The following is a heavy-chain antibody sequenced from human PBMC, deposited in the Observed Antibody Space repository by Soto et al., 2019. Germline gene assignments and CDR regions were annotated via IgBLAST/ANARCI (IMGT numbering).Heavy chain of an antibody. CDR2: IIPIFGTA. CDR1: GGTFSSYA. D-gene: IGHD2-15*01. Sequence: QVQLVQSGAEVKKPGSSVKVSCKASGGTFSSYAISWVRQAPGQGLEWMGGIIPIFGTANYAQKFQGRVTITADESTSTAYMELSSLRSEDTAVYYCARDWRGYCSGGSCSGRLRYYYYGMDVWGQGTTVTVSS. CDR3: ARDWRGYCSGGSCSGRLRYYYYGMDV. J-gene: IGHJ6*02. V-gene: IGHV1-69*01.